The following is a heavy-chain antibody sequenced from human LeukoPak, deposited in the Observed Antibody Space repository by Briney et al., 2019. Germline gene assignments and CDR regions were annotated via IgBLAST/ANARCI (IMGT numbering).Heavy chain of an antibody. Sequence: SETLSLTCTVSGYSISNAYYWGWIRQPPGKGLEWIASIHYSGNTDYNPSLKSRVTISVDTSKNQFSLKLTSVTAADTAVYYCARGFRGPNFDYWGQGTLVTVSS. V-gene: IGHV4-38-2*02. CDR1: GYSISNAYY. J-gene: IGHJ4*02. CDR3: ARGFRGPNFDY. CDR2: IHYSGNT. D-gene: IGHD3-10*01.